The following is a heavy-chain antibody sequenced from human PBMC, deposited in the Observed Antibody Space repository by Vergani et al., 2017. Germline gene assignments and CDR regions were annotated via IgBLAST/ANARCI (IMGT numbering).Heavy chain of an antibody. J-gene: IGHJ3*02. D-gene: IGHD2-2*01. V-gene: IGHV4-4*07. Sequence: QVQLQESGPGLVKPSETLSLTCTVSGGSISSYYWSWIRQPAGKGLEWIGRIYTSGSTHYNPSLKSRVTLSVDTTKNQFPLRLSSVTAADTAGYYCARARRYCRSTSCDGGRGRNDAFDSWGQGTMVTVSS. CDR3: ARARRYCRSTSCDGGRGRNDAFDS. CDR1: GGSISSYY. CDR2: IYTSGST.